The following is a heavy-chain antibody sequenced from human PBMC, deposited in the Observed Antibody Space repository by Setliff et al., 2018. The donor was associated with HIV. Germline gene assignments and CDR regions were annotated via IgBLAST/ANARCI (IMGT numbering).Heavy chain of an antibody. CDR1: GASIGSSTYY. J-gene: IGHJ2*01. D-gene: IGHD3-10*01. Sequence: PSETLSLTCTVSGASIGSSTYYWGCIRQPPGKGLEWIGSIYYSGSTYYNPSLKSRVTISSDTSKNHFSLKLSSVTAADTAIYYCARHPAEGSGSYAALKRYFDLWGRGTLVTVSS. CDR3: ARHPAEGSGSYAALKRYFDL. V-gene: IGHV4-39*01. CDR2: IYYSGST.